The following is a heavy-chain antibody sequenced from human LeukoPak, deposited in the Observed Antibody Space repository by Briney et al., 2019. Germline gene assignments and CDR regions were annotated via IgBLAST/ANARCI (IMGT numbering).Heavy chain of an antibody. D-gene: IGHD5-12*01. CDR3: AKDRGYSGYDFLATPLYYFDY. V-gene: IGHV3-23*01. CDR1: GFPLSAYD. CDR2: ISGSGGST. J-gene: IGHJ4*02. Sequence: GGSLSLSCATSGFPLSAYDMRWVRQAPGKGLEWVSAISGSGGSTYYADSVKGRFTISRDNSKNTLYLQMNSLRAEDTAVYYCAKDRGYSGYDFLATPLYYFDYGGQGTLVTVSS.